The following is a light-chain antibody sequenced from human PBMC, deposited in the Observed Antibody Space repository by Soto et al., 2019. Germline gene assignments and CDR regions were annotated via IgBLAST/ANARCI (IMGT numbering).Light chain of an antibody. CDR3: GTWDSSLGVYV. V-gene: IGLV1-51*01. Sequence: QSVLTQPPSVSAAPGQRVTISCSGSSSNIGNNYVSWYQHLPGTAPDLLIYDNNQRPSGIPDRFSCSKSGTSATPGITGLQKGDEADYYCGTWDSSLGVYVFGTGTKLTVL. J-gene: IGLJ1*01. CDR1: SSNIGNNY. CDR2: DNN.